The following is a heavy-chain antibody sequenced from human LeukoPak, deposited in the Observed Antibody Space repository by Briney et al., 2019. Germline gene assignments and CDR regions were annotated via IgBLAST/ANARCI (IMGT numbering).Heavy chain of an antibody. CDR2: IWYDGSNK. CDR1: GFTFSSYG. D-gene: IGHD5-18*01. CDR3: ARDRGYSYPSDY. J-gene: IGHJ4*02. Sequence: PGRSLRLSCAGSGFTFSSYGMHWVRQAPGKGLEWVAVIWYDGSNKYYADSVKGRFTISRDDSKNTLYLQMNSLRAEDTAVYYCARDRGYSYPSDYWGQGTLVTVSS. V-gene: IGHV3-33*01.